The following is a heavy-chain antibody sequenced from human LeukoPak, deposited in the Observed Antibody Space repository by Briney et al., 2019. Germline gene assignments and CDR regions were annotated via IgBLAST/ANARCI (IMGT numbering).Heavy chain of an antibody. V-gene: IGHV1-8*01. CDR3: ARGGLRSSSWYGY. D-gene: IGHD6-13*01. CDR2: MNPNRGNT. CDR1: GYTFTSYD. J-gene: IGHJ4*02. Sequence: ASVKLSCKASGYTFTSYDINWVRQANGPGLEWMGLMNPNRGNTGYSQKFQGRVTMTRNTYISTAYMELSSLGAEDTALYYWARGGLRSSSWYGYWGQGTLVTVSS.